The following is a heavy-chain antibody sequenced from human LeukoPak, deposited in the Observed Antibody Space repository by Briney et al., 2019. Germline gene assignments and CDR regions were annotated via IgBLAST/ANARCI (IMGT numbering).Heavy chain of an antibody. CDR3: ARSPTQSPNYYDSSGYSSVDY. V-gene: IGHV3-11*04. CDR1: GFTFSDYY. D-gene: IGHD3-22*01. J-gene: IGHJ4*02. CDR2: ISTSGYRI. Sequence: PGGSLRLSCAASGFTFSDYYMSWIRLAPGKGLEWVSYISTSGYRIYYADSLKGRFTISRDNAKNSLYLQMNSLRAEDTAVYYCARSPTQSPNYYDSSGYSSVDYWGQGTLVTVSS.